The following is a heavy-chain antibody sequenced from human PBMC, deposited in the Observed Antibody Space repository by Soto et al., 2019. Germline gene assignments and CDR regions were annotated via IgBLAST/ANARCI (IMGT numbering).Heavy chain of an antibody. Sequence: GGSLRLSCAASGFTFSSYGMHWVRQAPGKGLEWVAVISYDGSNKYYADSVKGRFTISRDNSKNTLYLQMNSLRAEDTAVYYCAKDGRTYCTNGVCYRGYGMDVWGQGTTVTVSS. J-gene: IGHJ6*02. D-gene: IGHD2-8*01. CDR2: ISYDGSNK. CDR1: GFTFSSYG. CDR3: AKDGRTYCTNGVCYRGYGMDV. V-gene: IGHV3-30*18.